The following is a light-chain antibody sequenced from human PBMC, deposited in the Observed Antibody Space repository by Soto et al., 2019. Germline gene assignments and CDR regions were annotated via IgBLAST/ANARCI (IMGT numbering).Light chain of an antibody. V-gene: IGLV2-14*01. Sequence: QSVLTQPASVSGSPGQSITISCTGTSSDIGGYNYVSWYQQHPGKAPKLIIYDVSNRPSGVSNRFSASKSDNTASLTISGLQAEDEAVYYCSSYTSSNTMVFGGGTKLTVL. CDR3: SSYTSSNTMV. CDR1: SSDIGGYNY. J-gene: IGLJ3*02. CDR2: DVS.